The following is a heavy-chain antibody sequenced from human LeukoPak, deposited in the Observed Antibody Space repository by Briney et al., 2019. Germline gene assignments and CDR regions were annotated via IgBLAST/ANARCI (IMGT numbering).Heavy chain of an antibody. CDR1: GYSISSGYY. CDR2: INHSRST. J-gene: IGHJ4*02. CDR3: SRGGNFAF. Sequence: SETLSLTCAVSGYSISSGYYWGWIRQPPGKGLEWIGSINHSRSTYYNPSLKSRVTISIDTSKNQFSLNLSSVTAADTAVYYCSRGGNFAFWGQGTLVTVSS. V-gene: IGHV4-38-2*01.